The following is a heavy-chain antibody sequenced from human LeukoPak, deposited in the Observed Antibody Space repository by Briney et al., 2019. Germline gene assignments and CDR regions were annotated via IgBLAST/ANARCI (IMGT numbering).Heavy chain of an antibody. CDR2: ISYDGSNK. Sequence: GGSLRLSCAASGFTFSSYAMHWVRQAPGKGLEWVAVISYDGSNKYYADSVKGRFTISRDNSKNTLYLQMNSLRAEDTAVYYCARGDYSSGWYERGHWFDPWGQGTLVTVSS. J-gene: IGHJ5*02. CDR1: GFTFSSYA. CDR3: ARGDYSSGWYERGHWFDP. D-gene: IGHD6-19*01. V-gene: IGHV3-30-3*01.